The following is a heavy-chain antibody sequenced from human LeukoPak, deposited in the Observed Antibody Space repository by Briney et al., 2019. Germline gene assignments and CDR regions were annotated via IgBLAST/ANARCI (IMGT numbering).Heavy chain of an antibody. J-gene: IGHJ4*02. V-gene: IGHV2-5*02. CDR1: GFSLSTSGVG. D-gene: IGHD3-10*01. CDR2: IYWDDDK. CDR3: AHRPPKYYYGSGSYYTTPFDY. Sequence: SGPTLVNPTQTLTLTCTFSGFSLSTSGVGVGWTRQPPGKALEWLALIYWDDDKRYSPSLKSRLTITKDTSKNQVVLTMTNMDPVDTATYYCAHRPPKYYYGSGSYYTTPFDYWGQGTLVTVSS.